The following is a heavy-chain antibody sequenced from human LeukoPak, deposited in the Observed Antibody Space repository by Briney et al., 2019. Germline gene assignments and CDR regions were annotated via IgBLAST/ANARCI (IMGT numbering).Heavy chain of an antibody. Sequence: PSETLSLTCTVSGGSISSYYWTWIRQPPGKGLEWIGYIYYSGSTNYNPSLKSRVTISVDTSKNQLSLKLSSVTAADTAVYYCARGAVAFDFWGQRTLVTVSS. CDR1: GGSISSYY. V-gene: IGHV4-59*01. CDR2: IYYSGST. D-gene: IGHD5-12*01. CDR3: ARGAVAFDF. J-gene: IGHJ4*02.